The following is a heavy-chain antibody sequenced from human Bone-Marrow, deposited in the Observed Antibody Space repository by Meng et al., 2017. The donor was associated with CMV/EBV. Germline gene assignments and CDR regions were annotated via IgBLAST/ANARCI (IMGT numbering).Heavy chain of an antibody. CDR2: ISSDGGKT. CDR3: GRIRRYYGSGNYSHDAFDI. J-gene: IGHJ3*02. V-gene: IGHV3-30-3*01. Sequence: GESLKISCAASGFTFSSYIVRWGRQAPGKGLEWVSVISSDGGKTHYEDPVKGRFTISRDNSKNTLYLQMNSRRTEDTAVFYFGRIRRYYGSGNYSHDAFDIWGQGTMVTVSS. D-gene: IGHD3-10*01. CDR1: GFTFSSYI.